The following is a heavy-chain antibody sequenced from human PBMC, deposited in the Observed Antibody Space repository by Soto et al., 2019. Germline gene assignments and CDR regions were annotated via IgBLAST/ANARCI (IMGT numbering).Heavy chain of an antibody. CDR2: IYYSGST. J-gene: IGHJ6*02. V-gene: IGHV4-39*01. D-gene: IGHD4-17*01. CDR3: ARPGSDYVYYSSGMEA. CDR1: GGSISSSSYY. Sequence: QLQLQESGPGLVKPSETLSLTCTVSGGSISSSSYYWGWIRQPPGKGLEWIGSIYYSGSTYYNPSLKSRVTISVDTSKNQSSLKRSSGTAATTAGYYWARPGSDYVYYSSGMEAWAKGPRSPSP.